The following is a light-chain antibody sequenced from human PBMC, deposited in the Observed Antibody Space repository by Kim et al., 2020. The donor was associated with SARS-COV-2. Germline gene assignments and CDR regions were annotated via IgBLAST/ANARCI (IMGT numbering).Light chain of an antibody. V-gene: IGKV3-20*01. CDR2: GAS. Sequence: SPAERATLSCGASQSVSSNYLAWYQQTPGQAPKRLIYGASSRATGIPDRFSGRGSGTDFTLTITRLELEDFAVYYCQQYSSSPATFGQGTKVDIK. CDR1: QSVSSNY. J-gene: IGKJ1*01. CDR3: QQYSSSPAT.